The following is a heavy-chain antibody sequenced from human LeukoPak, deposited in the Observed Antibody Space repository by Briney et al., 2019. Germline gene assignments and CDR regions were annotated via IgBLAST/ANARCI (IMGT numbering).Heavy chain of an antibody. CDR3: ARHFYLATYYYDSSSAFDI. Sequence: SETLSLTCAVYGGSFSGYYWSWIRQPPGKGLEWIGEINHSGSTNYNPSLKSRVTISVDTSKNQFSLKLSSVTAADTAVYYCARHFYLATYYYDSSSAFDIWGQGTMVTVSS. J-gene: IGHJ3*02. CDR2: INHSGST. CDR1: GGSFSGYY. V-gene: IGHV4-34*01. D-gene: IGHD3-22*01.